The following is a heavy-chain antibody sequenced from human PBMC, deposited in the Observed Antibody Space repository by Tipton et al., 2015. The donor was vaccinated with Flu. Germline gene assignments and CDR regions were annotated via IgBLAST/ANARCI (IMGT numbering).Heavy chain of an antibody. D-gene: IGHD3-22*01. V-gene: IGHV4-39*07. J-gene: IGHJ4*02. CDR2: IHHSGST. CDR1: GGSIISSSYY. Sequence: GLVKPSETLSVTCTVSGGSIISSSYYWGWIRQSPGKGLEWIGSIHHSGSTYSNPSLKSRVRISVDTSKSQLSLKVNSVTAADTAVYYCATDRSSSTSLSGCFGQWGQGTLVTVSS. CDR3: ATDRSSSTSLSGCFGQ.